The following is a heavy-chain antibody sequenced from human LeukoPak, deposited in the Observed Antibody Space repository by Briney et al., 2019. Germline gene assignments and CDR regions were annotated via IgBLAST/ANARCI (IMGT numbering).Heavy chain of an antibody. CDR1: GGSISSYY. J-gene: IGHJ4*02. CDR3: AGFTITYNPFDY. V-gene: IGHV4-59*01. CDR2: IYYSGST. Sequence: SETLSLTCTVSGGSISSYYWSWIRQPPGKGLEWIGYIYYSGSTNYNPSLKSRVTISVDTSKNQFSLKLSSVTAADTAVYYCAGFTITYNPFDYWGQGTPVTVSS. D-gene: IGHD3-10*01.